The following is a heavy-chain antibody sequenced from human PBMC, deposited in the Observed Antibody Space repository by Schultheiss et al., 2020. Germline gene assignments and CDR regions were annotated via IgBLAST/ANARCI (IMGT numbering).Heavy chain of an antibody. CDR2: IYYSGST. Sequence: GSLRLSCTVSGGSISSSSYYWGWIRQPPGKGLEWIGSIYYSGSTYYNPSLKSRVTISVDTSKNQFSLKLSSVTAADTAVYYCARIIAVAGPDYWGQGTLVTVSS. CDR3: ARIIAVAGPDY. V-gene: IGHV4-39*07. D-gene: IGHD6-19*01. J-gene: IGHJ4*02. CDR1: GGSISSSSYY.